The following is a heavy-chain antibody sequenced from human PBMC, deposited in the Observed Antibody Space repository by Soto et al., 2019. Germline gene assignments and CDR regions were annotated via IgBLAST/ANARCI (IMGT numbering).Heavy chain of an antibody. V-gene: IGHV3-30-3*01. CDR1: GFTFSRSA. J-gene: IGHJ6*02. CDR2: ISYEGTKK. Sequence: QVQLVESGGGVVQPGRSLRLACAASGFTFSRSALHWVRQAPGKGLEWVAVISYEGTKKYYADSVKGRFTISRDNSRNTLYLQMNSLRTEDTALYYCARNPHEYYFCTDYAYNYYVMDVWGQGTTVTVSS. D-gene: IGHD3-3*01. CDR3: ARNPHEYYFCTDYAYNYYVMDV.